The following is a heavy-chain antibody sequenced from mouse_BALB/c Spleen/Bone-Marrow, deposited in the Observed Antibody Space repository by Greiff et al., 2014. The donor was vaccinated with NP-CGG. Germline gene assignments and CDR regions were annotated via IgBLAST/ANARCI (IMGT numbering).Heavy chain of an antibody. CDR1: GYTFPSYW. J-gene: IGHJ1*01. CDR3: ARSRGYYDYWYFDV. V-gene: IGHV1-69*02. Sequence: QVQLKESGAELVKPGASGRLSCKASGYTFPSYWMHWVEQRPGQGLEWVGVIDPSDSYTNYNQKFKGKATLTVDKSSSTAYMQLSSLTSEDSAVYYCARSRGYYDYWYFDVWGAGTTVTVSS. D-gene: IGHD2-4*01. CDR2: IDPSDSYT.